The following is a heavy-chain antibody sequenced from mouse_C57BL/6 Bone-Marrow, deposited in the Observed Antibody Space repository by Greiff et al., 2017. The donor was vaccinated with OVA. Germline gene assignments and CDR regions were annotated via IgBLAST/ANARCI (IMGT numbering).Heavy chain of an antibody. CDR3: ARGGTAQAWFAY. V-gene: IGHV1-54*01. CDR2: INPGSGGT. Sequence: VQLQQSGAELVRPGTSVKVSCKASGYAFTNYLIEWVKQRPGQGLEWIGVINPGSGGTNYNEKFKGKATLTADKSSSTAYMQLSSLTSEDSAVYFCARGGTAQAWFAYWGQGTLVTVSA. J-gene: IGHJ3*01. CDR1: GYAFTNYL. D-gene: IGHD3-2*02.